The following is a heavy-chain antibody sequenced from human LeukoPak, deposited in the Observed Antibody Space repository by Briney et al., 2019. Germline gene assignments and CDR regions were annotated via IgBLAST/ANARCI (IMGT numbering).Heavy chain of an antibody. D-gene: IGHD2-2*01. CDR1: GFSISTGYY. J-gene: IGHJ3*02. V-gene: IGHV4-38-2*01. CDR3: VSQVVPAAIPDAFDI. CDR2: MYRSGST. Sequence: SETLSLTCAVSGFSISTGYYWGWFRQPPGKGREWIGSMYRSGSTYYNPSLKSRMTISLDTSKNQCSLKLNSVTAADTALYYCVSQVVPAAIPDAFDIWGRGTMVSVSS.